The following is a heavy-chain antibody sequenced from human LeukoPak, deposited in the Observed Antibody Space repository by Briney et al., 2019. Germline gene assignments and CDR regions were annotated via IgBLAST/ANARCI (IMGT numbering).Heavy chain of an antibody. CDR1: GGSIGGDY. CDR3: AKYGKSCWSIDN. Sequence: PSETLSLTCTVSGGSIGGDYWTWIRQPPGKGLQYIGYIYHTGATNYNPSLKSRVTMSVDTSKNQFSLKLNSVTAADTAVYFCAKYGKSCWSIDNWGQGTLVTVSS. D-gene: IGHD6-19*01. CDR2: IYHTGAT. J-gene: IGHJ4*02. V-gene: IGHV4-59*08.